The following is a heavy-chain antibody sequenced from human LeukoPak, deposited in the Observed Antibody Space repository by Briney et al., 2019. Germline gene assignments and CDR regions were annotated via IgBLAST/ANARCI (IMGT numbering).Heavy chain of an antibody. J-gene: IGHJ4*02. CDR2: IYHSGST. Sequence: PSQTLSLPFSVSGGSISSGGYYWSWIRPPPGKGLEWIGYIYHSGSTYYNPSLKSRVTISVDRSKNQFSLKLSSVTAADTAVYYCARAVFELRGYFDYWGQGTLVTVSS. CDR3: ARAVFELRGYFDY. CDR1: GGSISSGGYY. D-gene: IGHD3-10*01. V-gene: IGHV4-30-2*01.